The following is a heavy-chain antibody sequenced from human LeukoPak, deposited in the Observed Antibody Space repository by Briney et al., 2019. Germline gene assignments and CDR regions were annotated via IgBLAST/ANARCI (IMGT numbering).Heavy chain of an antibody. CDR2: INHSGST. Sequence: PSETLSLTCAVYGGSFSGYYWSWIRQPPGKGLEWIGEINHSGSTNYNPSLNSRVTISVDTSKNQFSLKLSSVTAADTAVYYCARDRGAVAVFDYWGQGTLVTVSS. CDR3: ARDRGAVAVFDY. CDR1: GGSFSGYY. D-gene: IGHD6-19*01. J-gene: IGHJ4*02. V-gene: IGHV4-34*01.